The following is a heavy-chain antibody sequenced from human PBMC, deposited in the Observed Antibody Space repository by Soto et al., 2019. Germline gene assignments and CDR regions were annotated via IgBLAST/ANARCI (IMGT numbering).Heavy chain of an antibody. V-gene: IGHV3-30*18. J-gene: IGHJ4*02. CDR1: GFTFSSYG. Sequence: QVQLVESGGGVVQPGRSLRLSCAASGFTFSSYGMHWVRQAPGKGLEWVAVISYDGSNKYYADSVKGRFTISRDNSKNTLYLQMNSLRAEDTAVYYCAKLQVVGATISYYFDYWGQGTLVTLSS. CDR2: ISYDGSNK. CDR3: AKLQVVGATISYYFDY. D-gene: IGHD1-26*01.